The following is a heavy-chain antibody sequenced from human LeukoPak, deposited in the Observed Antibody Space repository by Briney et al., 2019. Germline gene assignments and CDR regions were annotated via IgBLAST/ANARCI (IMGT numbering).Heavy chain of an antibody. Sequence: SVKVSCTASGGTFSSYAISWVRQAPGQGLEWMGGIIPIFGTANYAQKFQGRVTITADESTSTAYMELSSLRSEDTAVYYCARGGLRWGNWFDPWGQGTLVTVSS. D-gene: IGHD4-23*01. J-gene: IGHJ5*02. CDR2: IIPIFGTA. CDR3: ARGGLRWGNWFDP. V-gene: IGHV1-69*13. CDR1: GGTFSSYA.